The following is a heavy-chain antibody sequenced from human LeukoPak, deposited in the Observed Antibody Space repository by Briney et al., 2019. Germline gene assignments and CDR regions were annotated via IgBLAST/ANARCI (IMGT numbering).Heavy chain of an antibody. CDR2: ISAYTGNT. Sequence: ASVKVSCKTSGYIFTSYGVTWVRRAPGQGLEWMGWISAYTGNTKYAQKLQGRVTMTTDTSTSTAYMELRSLRSDDTAVYYCARDPTYYYDGRGLGGVDYWGQGTLVTVS. CDR3: ARDPTYYYDGRGLGGVDY. V-gene: IGHV1-18*01. J-gene: IGHJ4*02. D-gene: IGHD3-22*01. CDR1: GYIFTSYG.